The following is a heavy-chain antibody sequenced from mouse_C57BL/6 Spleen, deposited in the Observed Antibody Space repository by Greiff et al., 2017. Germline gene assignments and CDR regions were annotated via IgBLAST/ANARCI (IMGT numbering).Heavy chain of an antibody. Sequence: QVQLKQSGPELVQPGASVKISCKASGYTFTDYYINWVKQRPGQGLEWIGWIFPGSGSTYYNEKFKGKATLTVDKSSSTAYMLLSSLTSEDSAVYFCASAPNYYGSSYAMDYWGQGTSVTVSS. V-gene: IGHV1-75*01. CDR3: ASAPNYYGSSYAMDY. CDR2: IFPGSGST. D-gene: IGHD1-1*01. CDR1: GYTFTDYY. J-gene: IGHJ4*01.